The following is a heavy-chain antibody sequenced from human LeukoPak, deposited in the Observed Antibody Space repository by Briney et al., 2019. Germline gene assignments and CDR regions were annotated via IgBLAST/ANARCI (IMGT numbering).Heavy chain of an antibody. Sequence: ASLKVSCTAAGYTFAIYYIYCVRQAPGPGLEWMGWINPNSGGTNYAQKFQGRVTMTGDTSINTAYMELSRVKSDDTAVYYCARATPDILTGFYRFYMDVWGKGTTVTVSS. CDR3: ARATPDILTGFYRFYMDV. CDR1: GYTFAIYY. D-gene: IGHD3-9*01. V-gene: IGHV1-2*02. CDR2: INPNSGGT. J-gene: IGHJ6*03.